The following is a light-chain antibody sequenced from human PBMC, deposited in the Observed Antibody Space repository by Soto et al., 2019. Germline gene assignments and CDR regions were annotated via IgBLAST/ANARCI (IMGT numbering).Light chain of an antibody. Sequence: QSALTQPASVTGSPGQSIAISCTGTSSDVGGYNYVSWYQQHPGKAPKLMFNDVSNRPSGVSNRFSGSKSGNTASLTISGLQAEDEADYYCTSKTSSTYVVFGGGTKLTVL. J-gene: IGLJ2*01. CDR3: TSKTSSTYVV. CDR2: DVS. V-gene: IGLV2-14*03. CDR1: SSDVGGYNY.